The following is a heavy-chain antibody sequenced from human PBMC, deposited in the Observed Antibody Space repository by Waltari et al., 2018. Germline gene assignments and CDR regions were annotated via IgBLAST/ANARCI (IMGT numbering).Heavy chain of an antibody. J-gene: IGHJ3*02. CDR2: IIPIFGTA. CDR3: ARDQNYYDSSEHAFDI. D-gene: IGHD3-22*01. CDR1: GGTFSSYA. V-gene: IGHV1-69*05. Sequence: SGGTFSSYAISWVRQAHGQGLEWMGGIIPIFGTANYAQKFQGRVTITTDESTSTAYMELSSLRSEDTAVYYCARDQNYYDSSEHAFDIWGQGTMVTVSS.